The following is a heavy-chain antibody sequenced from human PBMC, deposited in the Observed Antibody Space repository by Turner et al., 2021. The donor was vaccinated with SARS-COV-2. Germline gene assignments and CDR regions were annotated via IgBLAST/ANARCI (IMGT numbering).Heavy chain of an antibody. CDR1: GYTFTNYD. CDR2: MNPNSGNT. J-gene: IGHJ6*02. D-gene: IGHD2-2*01. Sequence: QVQLVQSGAEVKKPGASVKVSCKASGYTFTNYDINWVRQATGQGLEWMGWMNPNSGNTGYAKKFPGRVTMTRDTSISTAYMELSSLRSEDTAVYYCARLHGHCTSTSCYWDYYFGMDVWGQGTTVTVSS. V-gene: IGHV1-8*01. CDR3: ARLHGHCTSTSCYWDYYFGMDV.